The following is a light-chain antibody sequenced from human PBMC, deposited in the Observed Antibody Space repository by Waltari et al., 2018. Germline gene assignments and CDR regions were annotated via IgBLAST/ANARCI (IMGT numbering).Light chain of an antibody. CDR1: QSVRSY. CDR3: QQRYSWPLT. V-gene: IGKV3-11*01. J-gene: IGKJ4*01. Sequence: EIVLTQSPATLSLSPGERATLSCRASQSVRSYLAWYQQKPGQAPRLLIYVASKRATGIPARFSGSGSGTDFTLTISSLEPEDFAVYYYQQRYSWPLTFGGGTKVEIK. CDR2: VAS.